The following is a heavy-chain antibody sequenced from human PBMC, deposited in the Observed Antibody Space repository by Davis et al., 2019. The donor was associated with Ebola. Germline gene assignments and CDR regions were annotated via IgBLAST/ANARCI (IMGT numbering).Heavy chain of an antibody. Sequence: AASVKVSCKASGYTFTNYYMHWVRQAPGQGLEWMGMINPNDGRTIYAQKFQGRVTMTRDTSTSTVYMELRSLRSEDTAVYYCARDRGGDYSFDYWGQRTLVTGSS. V-gene: IGHV1-46*01. J-gene: IGHJ4*02. CDR3: ARDRGGDYSFDY. CDR2: INPNDGRT. D-gene: IGHD3-10*01. CDR1: GYTFTNYY.